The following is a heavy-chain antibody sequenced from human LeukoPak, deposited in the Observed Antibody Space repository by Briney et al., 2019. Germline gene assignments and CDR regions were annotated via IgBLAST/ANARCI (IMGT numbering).Heavy chain of an antibody. V-gene: IGHV1-8*01. D-gene: IGHD3-10*01. CDR1: GDTFTSHD. CDR2: MNPHSGNT. J-gene: IGHJ5*02. Sequence: GASVKVSCKASGDTFTSHDFNWVRQATGQGLEWMGWMNPHSGNTGYAQKFLGRVTMTRNTSISTAYMELSSLRTEDTAVYFCARGIVTMVRGVIMRGNWFDPWGQGTLVTVSS. CDR3: ARGIVTMVRGVIMRGNWFDP.